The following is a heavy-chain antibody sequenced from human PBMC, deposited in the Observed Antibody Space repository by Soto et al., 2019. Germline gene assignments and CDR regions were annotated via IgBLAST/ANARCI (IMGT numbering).Heavy chain of an antibody. V-gene: IGHV3-74*01. D-gene: IGHD1-1*01. J-gene: IGHJ4*02. Sequence: SLSCAASGFNLGSYWMHWVRQAPGKGLVWVSRINDYGTTINYAESVEGRFTISRDDAKSEVYLQMNNLRAEDTAVYYCARGGLEPFDYWRQGALVTVSS. CDR1: GFNLGSYW. CDR2: INDYGTTI. CDR3: ARGGLEPFDY.